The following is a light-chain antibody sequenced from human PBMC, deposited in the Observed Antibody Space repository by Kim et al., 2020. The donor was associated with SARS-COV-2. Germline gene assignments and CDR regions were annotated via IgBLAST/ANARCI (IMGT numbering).Light chain of an antibody. J-gene: IGLJ3*02. CDR2: VNS. V-gene: IGLV2-23*01. CDR3: YSYADSRSSAV. Sequence: WFTFSFTGTSSTVQRSYSISWYQQQPGKAPKHLIYVNSKRPSGIPDRFSGSKSGNTASLAISGLQAEDEADYYCYSYADSRSSAVFGGGTQLTVL. CDR1: SSTVQRSYS.